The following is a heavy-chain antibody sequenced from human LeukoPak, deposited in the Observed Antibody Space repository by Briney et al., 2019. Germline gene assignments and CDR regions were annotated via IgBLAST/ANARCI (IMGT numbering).Heavy chain of an antibody. J-gene: IGHJ3*02. CDR1: GGTFSNYT. CDR3: ARRDAYCGGDCYKAFDI. CDR2: IIPIFGTA. D-gene: IGHD2-21*01. Sequence: GAPVKVSCKASGGTFSNYTINWVRQAPGQGLEWMGGIIPIFGTANYAQKFQGRVTITADESTSTAYMELSSLRSEDTAVYYCARRDAYCGGDCYKAFDIWGQGTMVTVSS. V-gene: IGHV1-69*13.